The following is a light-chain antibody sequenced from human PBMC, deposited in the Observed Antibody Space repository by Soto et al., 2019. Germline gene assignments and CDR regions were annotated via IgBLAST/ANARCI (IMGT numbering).Light chain of an antibody. CDR2: YAS. V-gene: IGKV1-33*01. J-gene: IGKJ4*01. CDR1: HDISNH. CDR3: QEYVNALT. Sequence: DLQMTQSPSSLSASAGDRVTITCQASHDISNHLNWYQQKPGKAPKLLINYASNLETGVPSRFSGSGSGTDFTLTSSRLQPEDIATYYCQEYVNALTFGGGTKVEIK.